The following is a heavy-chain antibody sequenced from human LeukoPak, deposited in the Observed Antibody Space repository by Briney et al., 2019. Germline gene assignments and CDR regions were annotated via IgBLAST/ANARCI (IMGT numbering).Heavy chain of an antibody. D-gene: IGHD3-10*01. Sequence: PGGSLRLSCAASGFTFDDYAMHWVRQAPGKGLEWVSGISWNSGSIGYADSVKGRFTISRDNAKNSLYLQMNSLRAEDTALYYCAKDLGGSGLRAFDIWGQGTMVTVSS. V-gene: IGHV3-9*01. CDR2: ISWNSGSI. J-gene: IGHJ3*02. CDR1: GFTFDDYA. CDR3: AKDLGGSGLRAFDI.